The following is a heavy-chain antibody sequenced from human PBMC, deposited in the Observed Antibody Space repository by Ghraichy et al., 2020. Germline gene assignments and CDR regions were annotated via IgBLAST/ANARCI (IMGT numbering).Heavy chain of an antibody. Sequence: SETLSLTCTVSGGSISSSSYYWGWIRQPPGKGLEWIGSIYYSGSTYYNPSLKSRVTISVDTSKNQFSLKLSSVTAADTAVYYCAGARSHYFDYWGQGTLVTVSS. V-gene: IGHV4-39*01. CDR1: GGSISSSSYY. CDR3: AGARSHYFDY. J-gene: IGHJ4*02. CDR2: IYYSGST. D-gene: IGHD6-6*01.